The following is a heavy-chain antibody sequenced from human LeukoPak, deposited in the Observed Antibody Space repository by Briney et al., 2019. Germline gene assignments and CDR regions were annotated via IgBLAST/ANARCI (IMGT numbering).Heavy chain of an antibody. CDR1: GYTFTGCY. Sequence: RASVKVSCKASGYTFTGCYMHWVRQAPGQGLEWMGWINPNSGGTNYAQKFQGRVTMTRDTSISTAYMELSRLRSDDTAVYYCARAHMITFGGVIAYWGQGTLVTVSS. CDR3: ARAHMITFGGVIAY. CDR2: INPNSGGT. J-gene: IGHJ4*02. D-gene: IGHD3-16*01. V-gene: IGHV1-2*02.